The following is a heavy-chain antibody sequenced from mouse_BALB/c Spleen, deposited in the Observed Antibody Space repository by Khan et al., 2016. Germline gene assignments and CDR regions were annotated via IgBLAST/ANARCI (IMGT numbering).Heavy chain of an antibody. CDR1: EYTFTNYG. Sequence: QIQLVQSGPELKKPGETAKISCKASEYTFTNYGMNWVKQAPGKGLKWMGWINTNTGEPTYAEEFKGRFAFSLEASASTAYLQINNLKNEDSATYFCARTGDYPYYAMDYWGQGTSVTVSS. CDR2: INTNTGEP. CDR3: ARTGDYPYYAMDY. D-gene: IGHD2-13*01. V-gene: IGHV9-3*02. J-gene: IGHJ4*01.